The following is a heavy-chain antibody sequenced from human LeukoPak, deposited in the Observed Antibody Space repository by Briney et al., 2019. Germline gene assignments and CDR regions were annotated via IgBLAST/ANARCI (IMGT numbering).Heavy chain of an antibody. J-gene: IGHJ4*02. Sequence: ASVKVSCKASGGTFSSYAISWVRQAPGQGLEWMGRIIPILGIANYAQKFQGRVTITADKSTSTAHMELSSLRSEDTAVYYCARYQSGITSSFAYWGQGTLVTVSS. V-gene: IGHV1-69*04. D-gene: IGHD6-13*01. CDR1: GGTFSSYA. CDR3: ARYQSGITSSFAY. CDR2: IIPILGIA.